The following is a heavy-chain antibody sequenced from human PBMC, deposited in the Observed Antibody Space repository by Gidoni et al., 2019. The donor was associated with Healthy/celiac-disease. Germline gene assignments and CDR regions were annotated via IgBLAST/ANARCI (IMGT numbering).Heavy chain of an antibody. CDR2: IYTSGST. V-gene: IGHV4-61*02. CDR3: ARATTGTTFYYYYYMDV. CDR1: GGSISSGSYY. D-gene: IGHD1-1*01. Sequence: QVQLQESGPGLVKPSQTLSLTCTGSGGSISSGSYYWSWIRQPAGKGLEWIGRIYTSGSTNYNPSLKSRVTISVDTSKNQFSLKLSSVTAADTAVYYCARATTGTTFYYYYYMDVWGKGTTVTVSS. J-gene: IGHJ6*03.